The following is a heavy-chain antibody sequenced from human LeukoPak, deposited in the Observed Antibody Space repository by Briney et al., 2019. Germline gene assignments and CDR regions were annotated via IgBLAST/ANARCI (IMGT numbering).Heavy chain of an antibody. CDR1: GFTFNTFD. CDR2: ISSGSSSR. CDR3: ARLRYYAVDV. J-gene: IGHJ6*02. V-gene: IGHV3-48*01. Sequence: GGSLRLSCAASGFTFNTFDMTWVRQAPGKGLEWVSYISSGSSSRYYADSVRGRFTISRDNAKNSLYLQMNSLRAEDTAVYFCARLRYYAVDVWGQGTTVIVSS.